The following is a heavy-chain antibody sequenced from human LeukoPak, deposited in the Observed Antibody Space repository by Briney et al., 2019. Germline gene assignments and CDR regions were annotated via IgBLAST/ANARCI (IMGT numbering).Heavy chain of an antibody. CDR2: IYPGDSDT. CDR3: ARRYYYGSGSYINDY. CDR1: GYSFTSYW. Sequence: GESLKISGKGSGYSFTSYWIGWVRQMPGKGLEWMGIIYPGDSDTRYSPSFQGQVTISADKSISTAYLQWSSLKASDTAMYYCARRYYYGSGSYINDYWGQGTLVTVSS. J-gene: IGHJ4*02. D-gene: IGHD3-10*01. V-gene: IGHV5-51*01.